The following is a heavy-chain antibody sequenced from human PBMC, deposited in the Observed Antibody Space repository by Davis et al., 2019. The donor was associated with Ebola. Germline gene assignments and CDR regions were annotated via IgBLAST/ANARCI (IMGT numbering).Heavy chain of an antibody. D-gene: IGHD6-13*01. CDR2: IYYSGST. V-gene: IGHV4-39*01. J-gene: IGHJ4*02. CDR3: ASETKTRIAAAGT. CDR1: GGSISSSSYY. Sequence: PSETLSLTCTVSGGSISSSSYYWGWIRQPPGKGLEWIGSIYYSGSTYYNPSLKSRVTISVDTSKNQFSLKLSSVTAADTAVYYCASETKTRIAAAGTWGQGTLVTVSS.